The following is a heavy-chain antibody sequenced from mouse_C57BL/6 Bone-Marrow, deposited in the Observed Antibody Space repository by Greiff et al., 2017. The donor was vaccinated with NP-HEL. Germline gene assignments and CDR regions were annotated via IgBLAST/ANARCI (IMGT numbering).Heavy chain of an antibody. V-gene: IGHV1-42*01. Sequence: VQLQQSGPELVKPGASVKISCKASGYSFTGYYMNWVKQSPEKSLEWIGEINPSTGGTTYNQKFKAKATLTVDKSSSTADMQLKSLTSEDSAVYYCARGYGNLAWFAYWGQGTLVTVSA. CDR1: GYSFTGYY. J-gene: IGHJ3*01. D-gene: IGHD2-1*01. CDR3: ARGYGNLAWFAY. CDR2: INPSTGGT.